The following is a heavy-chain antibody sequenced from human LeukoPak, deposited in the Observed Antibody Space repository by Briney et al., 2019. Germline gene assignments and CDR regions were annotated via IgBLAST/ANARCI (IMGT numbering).Heavy chain of an antibody. CDR3: ARDQSESDNSAFDI. CDR2: TRNKARGHTT. D-gene: IGHD3-22*01. V-gene: IGHV3-72*01. CDR1: GVTLSDHH. Sequence: GGSLRLSCAASGVTLSDHHMDWVRQAPGKGLEWVGRTRNKARGHTTEYAASVKGRFTISRDDSKTLVYLQTNSLKTEDTAVYFCARDQSESDNSAFDIWGQGTVVIVSS. J-gene: IGHJ3*02.